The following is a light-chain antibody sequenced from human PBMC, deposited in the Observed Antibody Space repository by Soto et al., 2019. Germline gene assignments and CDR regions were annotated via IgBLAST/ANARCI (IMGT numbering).Light chain of an antibody. J-gene: IGKJ1*01. CDR2: DAS. Sequence: EVVLTQSPATLSLSPGERANLSCRTSQSVSRTLAWYQQKSGQAPRLLIYDASNRATGIPTRFSGSGSGTDFTLTISSLEPEDFAVYYCQQRYNWPQTFGQGPKVEI. V-gene: IGKV3-11*01. CDR1: QSVSRT. CDR3: QQRYNWPQT.